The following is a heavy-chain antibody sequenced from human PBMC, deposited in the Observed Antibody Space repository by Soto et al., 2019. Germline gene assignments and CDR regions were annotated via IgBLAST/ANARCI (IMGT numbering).Heavy chain of an antibody. CDR3: ARQGYGPLHGLVDV. J-gene: IGHJ6*02. Sequence: QVQLQESGPGLVKPSETLSLTCTVSGGSIIDYYCSWFRQPPGKGLEWIGYINHNVYSAYNLSLKRRVTMLEDTSKTQFDMALDSVAATATAVYYCARQGYGPLHGLVDVGGQWTTVIVS. CDR1: GGSIIDYY. D-gene: IGHD1-1*01. CDR2: INHNVYS. V-gene: IGHV4-59*08.